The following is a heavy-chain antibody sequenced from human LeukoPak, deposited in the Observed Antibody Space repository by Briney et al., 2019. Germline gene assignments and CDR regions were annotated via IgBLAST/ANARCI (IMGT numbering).Heavy chain of an antibody. J-gene: IGHJ4*02. CDR2: INPNSGGT. V-gene: IGHV1-2*02. CDR1: GYTFTGYY. D-gene: IGHD6-19*01. CDR3: ARAGNRRIAVAGSSY. Sequence: GASVKVSCKASGYTFTGYYMHWVRQAPGQGLEWMGWINPNSGGTNYAQKFQGRVTMTRDTSISTAYMELSRLRSDDTAVYYCARAGNRRIAVAGSSYWGQGTLVTVSS.